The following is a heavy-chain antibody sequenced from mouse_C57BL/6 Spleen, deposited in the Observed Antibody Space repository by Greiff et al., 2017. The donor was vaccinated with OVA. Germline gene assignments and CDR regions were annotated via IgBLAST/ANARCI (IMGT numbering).Heavy chain of an antibody. CDR2: INPGSGGT. D-gene: IGHD1-1*01. V-gene: IGHV1-54*01. CDR1: GYAFTNYL. CDR3: ARDGSSPGYFDV. Sequence: VQLQQSGAELVRPGTSVKVSCKASGYAFTNYLIEWVKQRPGQGLEWIGVINPGSGGTNYNEKFKGKATLTAYKSSSTAYMQLSSLTSEDSAVYFCARDGSSPGYFDVWGTGTTVTVSS. J-gene: IGHJ1*03.